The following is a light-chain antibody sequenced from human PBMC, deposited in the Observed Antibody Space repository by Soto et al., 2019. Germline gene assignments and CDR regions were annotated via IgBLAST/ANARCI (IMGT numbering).Light chain of an antibody. CDR2: WAS. CDR3: QQYFIFTPVT. Sequence: DIVLTQSPDSLSVSLGERATIDCKSSQSLLSSSNNKNYLAWYQHKPGQPPKRLISWASSRASGVPDRFSGSRSGTDFTLTINGVQAADVAVYYCQQYFIFTPVTCGQGTKV. CDR1: QSLLSSSNNKNY. J-gene: IGKJ1*01. V-gene: IGKV4-1*01.